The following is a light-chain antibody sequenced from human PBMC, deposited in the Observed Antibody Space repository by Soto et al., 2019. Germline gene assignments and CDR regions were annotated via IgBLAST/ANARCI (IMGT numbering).Light chain of an antibody. CDR1: QSVSSN. J-gene: IGKJ2*01. V-gene: IGKV3-15*01. CDR3: QQYNNWPPLT. Sequence: EIVMTQSPATLSVSPGERATLSCRASQSVSSNLAWYQQKPGQAPRLLIYGASTRATGIPARFSGSGSGTEFTLTISSPQSEAFAVYYCQQYNNWPPLTFGQGTKLEIK. CDR2: GAS.